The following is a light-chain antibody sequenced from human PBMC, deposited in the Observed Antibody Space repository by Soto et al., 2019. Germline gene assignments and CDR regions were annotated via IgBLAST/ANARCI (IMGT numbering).Light chain of an antibody. V-gene: IGKV3-15*01. CDR2: GAS. Sequence: EIVMTQSPATLSVSPGERATLSCRASQSVSSKLAWYQQKLGQAPRLLIYGASTRATGIPARFSGSGSGTEFTLTISSLQSEDFAVYYCQQYNNWPSLTFGGGTRVEI. J-gene: IGKJ4*01. CDR1: QSVSSK. CDR3: QQYNNWPSLT.